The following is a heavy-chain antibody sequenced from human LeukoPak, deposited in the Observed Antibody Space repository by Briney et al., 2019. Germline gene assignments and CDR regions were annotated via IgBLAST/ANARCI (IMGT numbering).Heavy chain of an antibody. Sequence: GSAKVSCKASGYTFTSYGISWVRQAPGQGLEWMGWISAYNGNTNYAQKLQGRVTMTTDTSTSTAYMELRSLRSDDTAVYYCARDGVVAANYGMDVWGQGTTVTVSS. J-gene: IGHJ6*02. V-gene: IGHV1-18*01. CDR1: GYTFTSYG. CDR3: ARDGVVAANYGMDV. CDR2: ISAYNGNT. D-gene: IGHD2-15*01.